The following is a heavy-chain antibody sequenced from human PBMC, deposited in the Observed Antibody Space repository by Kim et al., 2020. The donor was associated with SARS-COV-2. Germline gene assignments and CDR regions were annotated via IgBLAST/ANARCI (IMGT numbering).Heavy chain of an antibody. Sequence: SETLSLTCIVSGGSISSSTYYWGWIRQPPGKGLEWIGSIYYSGSTYYNPSLKSRVTISVETSKNQFSLKLTSMTAADTAVYYCARDGLYSSRRYYWLDP. CDR3: ARDGLYSSRRYYWLDP. D-gene: IGHD6-13*01. J-gene: IGHJ5*02. V-gene: IGHV4-39*07. CDR2: IYYSGST. CDR1: GGSISSSTYY.